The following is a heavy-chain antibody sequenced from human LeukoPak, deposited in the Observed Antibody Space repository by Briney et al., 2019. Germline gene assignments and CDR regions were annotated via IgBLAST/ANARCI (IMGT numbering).Heavy chain of an antibody. CDR2: MNPDSGDT. J-gene: IGHJ5*02. CDR1: GYTFTNYD. V-gene: IGHV1-8*01. CDR3: ARDGRGSRSSWFDP. Sequence: ASVKVSCKASGYTFTNYDINWVRQATGQGPEWMGWMNPDSGDTGYALKFQGRVTMTRDTSKNTAYMELSSLGSDDTAVYYCARDGRGSRSSWFDPWGQGTLVIVSS. D-gene: IGHD3-10*01.